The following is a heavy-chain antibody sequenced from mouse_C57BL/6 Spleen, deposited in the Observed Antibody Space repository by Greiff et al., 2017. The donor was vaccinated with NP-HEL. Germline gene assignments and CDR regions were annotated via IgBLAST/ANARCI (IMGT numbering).Heavy chain of an antibody. CDR3: ARSTYDYDPFDY. CDR2: IRNKANGYTT. V-gene: IGHV7-3*01. CDR1: GFTFTDYY. D-gene: IGHD2-4*01. Sequence: EVKLMESGGGLVQPGGSLSLSCAASGFTFTDYYMSWVRQPPGKALEWLGFIRNKANGYTTEYSASVKGRFTISRDNSQSILYLQMNALRAEDSATYYCARSTYDYDPFDYWGQGTTLTVSS. J-gene: IGHJ2*01.